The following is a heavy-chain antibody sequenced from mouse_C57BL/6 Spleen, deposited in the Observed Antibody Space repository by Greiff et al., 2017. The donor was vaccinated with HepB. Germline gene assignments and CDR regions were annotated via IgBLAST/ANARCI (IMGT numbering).Heavy chain of an antibody. CDR3: ARRNYGSSYDWYFDV. Sequence: QVQLQQSGAELVKPGASVKISCKASGYAFSSYWMNWVKQRPGKGLEWIGQIYPGDGDTNYNGKFKGKATLTADKSSSTAYMQLSSLTSEDSAVYFWARRNYGSSYDWYFDVWGTGTTVTVSS. J-gene: IGHJ1*03. CDR1: GYAFSSYW. CDR2: IYPGDGDT. D-gene: IGHD1-1*01. V-gene: IGHV1-80*01.